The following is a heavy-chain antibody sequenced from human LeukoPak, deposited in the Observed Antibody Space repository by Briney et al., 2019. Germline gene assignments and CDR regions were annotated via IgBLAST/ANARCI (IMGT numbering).Heavy chain of an antibody. CDR3: ARELVTSGRYFDY. D-gene: IGHD2-21*02. CDR2: INHSGST. Sequence: SETLSLTCAVYGGSFSGYYWSWIRQPPGKGLEWIGEINHSGSTNYNPSLKSRVTISLDTSNNQFALKLSPVTAADTAVYYCARELVTSGRYFDYWGQGTLVTASS. V-gene: IGHV4-34*01. CDR1: GGSFSGYY. J-gene: IGHJ4*02.